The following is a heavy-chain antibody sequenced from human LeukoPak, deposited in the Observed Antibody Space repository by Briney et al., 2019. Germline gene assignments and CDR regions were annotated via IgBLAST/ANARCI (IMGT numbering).Heavy chain of an antibody. CDR2: ITGSGEGT. Sequence: PGGSLRLSCVASGFPFSNYAMGWVRKPPGKGLEWVSSITGSGEGTYYTGSVKGRFTISRDNSKNTLYLHMKSLRAEDTAVYYCAKEIEVAGQGVSDYWGQGTLVTVSS. CDR1: GFPFSNYA. J-gene: IGHJ4*02. V-gene: IGHV3-23*01. D-gene: IGHD6-19*01. CDR3: AKEIEVAGQGVSDY.